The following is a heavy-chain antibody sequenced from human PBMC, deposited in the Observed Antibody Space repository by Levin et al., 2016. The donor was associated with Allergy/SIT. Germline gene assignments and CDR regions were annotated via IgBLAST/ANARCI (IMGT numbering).Heavy chain of an antibody. CDR3: ASYNNGAFDI. Sequence: WIRQPPGKGLEWIGSIYYSGSTYYNPSLKSRVTISVDTSKNQFSLKLSSVTAADTAVYYCASYNNGAFDIWGQGTMVTVSS. CDR2: IYYSGST. D-gene: IGHD3-10*01. J-gene: IGHJ3*02. V-gene: IGHV4-39*01.